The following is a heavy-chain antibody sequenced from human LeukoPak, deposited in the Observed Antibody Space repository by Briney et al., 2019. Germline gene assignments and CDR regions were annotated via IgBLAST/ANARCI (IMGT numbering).Heavy chain of an antibody. V-gene: IGHV3-23*01. CDR3: AKDRDVDHYVFHC. Sequence: GGSLRLSCSASGFTFTTYGMSWVRQAPGKGLEWVSTVTGSGGRTYYADSVKGRFTISRDNSKNTLYLQMHSLRDEDTALYFRAKDRDVDHYVFHCWGQGTLVTVSS. D-gene: IGHD3-10*02. CDR2: VTGSGGRT. J-gene: IGHJ4*02. CDR1: GFTFTTYG.